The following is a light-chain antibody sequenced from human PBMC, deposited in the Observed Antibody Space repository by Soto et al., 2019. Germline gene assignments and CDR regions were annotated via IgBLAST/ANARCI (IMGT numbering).Light chain of an antibody. CDR1: QSVSSY. J-gene: IGKJ1*01. CDR2: DAS. V-gene: IGKV3-11*01. Sequence: EIVLTQSPATLSLSPGEGATLSCRASQSVSSYLAWYQQKPGQAPRLLIYDASNRATGIPARFSGSGSGTDFTLINSSLEPEDFAVYYCQQRSNWPVTFGLGTKVDIK. CDR3: QQRSNWPVT.